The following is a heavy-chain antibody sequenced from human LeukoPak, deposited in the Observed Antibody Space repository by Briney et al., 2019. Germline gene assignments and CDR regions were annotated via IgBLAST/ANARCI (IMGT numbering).Heavy chain of an antibody. Sequence: ASVKVSCKASGYTFTSYGISWVRQAPGQGLEWMGWISAYNGNTNYVQKLQGRVTMTTDTSTSTAYMELRSLRSDDTAVYYCAKTYYDFWSGYGYYGMDVWGQGTTVTVSS. CDR2: ISAYNGNT. J-gene: IGHJ6*02. V-gene: IGHV1-18*01. CDR1: GYTFTSYG. CDR3: AKTYYDFWSGYGYYGMDV. D-gene: IGHD3-3*01.